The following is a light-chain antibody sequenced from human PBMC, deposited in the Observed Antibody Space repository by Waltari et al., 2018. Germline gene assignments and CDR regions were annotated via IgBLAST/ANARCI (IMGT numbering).Light chain of an antibody. CDR2: DVS. CDR1: SSDVGGYNY. J-gene: IGLJ2*01. Sequence: QSALTQPRSVSGSPGQSVTISCTGTSSDVGGYNYVSWYQQHPGKAPKLMIYDVSNRPSVVPVRFAGSKSGNTASLTISGLQAEDEADYYCCSYAGSYTLVFGGGTKLTVL. V-gene: IGLV2-11*01. CDR3: CSYAGSYTLV.